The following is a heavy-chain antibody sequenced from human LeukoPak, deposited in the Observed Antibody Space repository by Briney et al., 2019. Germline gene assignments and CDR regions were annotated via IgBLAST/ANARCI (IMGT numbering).Heavy chain of an antibody. D-gene: IGHD6-13*01. CDR3: AKKLESSNWPYYFDY. CDR2: IRYDGSNK. J-gene: IGHJ4*02. CDR1: GFTFSSYG. Sequence: GGSLRLSCAASGFTFSSYGMHWVRQAPGKGLEWVAFIRYDGSNKYYADSVKGRFTISRDNSKNTLYLQMNSLRAEDTAIYYCAKKLESSNWPYYFDYWGQGTLVTVSS. V-gene: IGHV3-30*02.